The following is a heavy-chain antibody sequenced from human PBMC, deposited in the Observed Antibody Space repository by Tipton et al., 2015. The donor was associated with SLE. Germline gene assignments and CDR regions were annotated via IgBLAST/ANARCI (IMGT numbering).Heavy chain of an antibody. D-gene: IGHD1-26*01. V-gene: IGHV4-38-2*01. CDR1: GYAIRDGFY. Sequence: TLSLTCAVSGYAIRDGFYWGWIRQSPGKGREGIGRIYHSGTTHYNPSLKNRVAMSMDMSMNRFSLRLNSVTAADTAIYYCARDSGAGGARHNWFDPWGPGVLVTVSS. CDR3: ARDSGAGGARHNWFDP. CDR2: IYHSGTT. J-gene: IGHJ5*02.